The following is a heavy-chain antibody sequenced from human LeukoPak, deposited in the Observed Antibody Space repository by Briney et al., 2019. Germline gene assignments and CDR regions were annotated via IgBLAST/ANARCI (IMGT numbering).Heavy chain of an antibody. CDR1: GGSISSYY. CDR2: IYYSGST. V-gene: IGHV4-59*01. D-gene: IGHD1-1*01. Sequence: SETLSLTCTVSGGSISSYYWSWIRQPPGKGLEWIGYIYYSGSTNYNPSLKSRVTISVDTSKNQFSLKLSSVTAADTAVYYCARGRLERRGMDYYYMDVWGKGTTVTISS. CDR3: ARGRLERRGMDYYYMDV. J-gene: IGHJ6*03.